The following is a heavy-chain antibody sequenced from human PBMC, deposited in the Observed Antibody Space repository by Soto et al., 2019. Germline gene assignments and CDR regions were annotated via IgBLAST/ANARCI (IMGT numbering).Heavy chain of an antibody. D-gene: IGHD1-1*01. J-gene: IGHJ4*02. V-gene: IGHV2-5*02. Sequence: QITLKESGPTLVKPTQTLTLTCTFSGFSLTSRPMGVGWIRQPPGKALEWLVFIYWDDDKRYSPSLKSRLTNAKDTSGNQVVLTMTNTDPVNTATYYSAHRLSGYNWDGGYFDYWGQGALVTVSS. CDR3: AHRLSGYNWDGGYFDY. CDR2: IYWDDDK. CDR1: GFSLTSRPMG.